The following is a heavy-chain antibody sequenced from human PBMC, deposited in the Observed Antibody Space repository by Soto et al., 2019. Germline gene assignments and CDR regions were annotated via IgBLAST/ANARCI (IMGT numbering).Heavy chain of an antibody. CDR3: ARRRAQYYDFWSGGMDV. CDR2: ISYDGSNK. D-gene: IGHD3-3*01. J-gene: IGHJ6*02. CDR1: GFTFSSYG. V-gene: IGHV3-30*03. Sequence: GGSLRLSCAASGFTFSSYGMHWVRQAPGKGLEWVAVISYDGSNKYYADSVKGRFTISRDNSKNALYLQMNSLRAEDTAVYYCARRRAQYYDFWSGGMDVWGQGTKVTVSS.